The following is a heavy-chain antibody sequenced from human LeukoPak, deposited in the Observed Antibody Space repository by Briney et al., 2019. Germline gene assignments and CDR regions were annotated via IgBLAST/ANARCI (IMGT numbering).Heavy chain of an antibody. Sequence: PGGSLRPSCAASGFTFDDYAMHWVRQAPGKGLEWVSGISWNSGSIGYADSVKGRFTISRDNAKNSLYLQMNSLRAEDTALYYCAKDSGRWLQFPSLDYWGQGTLVTVSS. CDR3: AKDSGRWLQFPSLDY. J-gene: IGHJ4*02. D-gene: IGHD5-24*01. V-gene: IGHV3-9*01. CDR1: GFTFDDYA. CDR2: ISWNSGSI.